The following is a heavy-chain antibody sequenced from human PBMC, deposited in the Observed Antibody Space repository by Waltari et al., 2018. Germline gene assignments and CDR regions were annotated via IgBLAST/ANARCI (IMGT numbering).Heavy chain of an antibody. CDR1: GGSISSYY. CDR2: IYYSGST. CDR3: ASTSYYYDSSGYKGWFDP. Sequence: QMQLQESGPGLVKPSETLSLTCTVSGGSISSYYWSWIRQPPGKGLEWIGYIYYSGSTNYNPSLKSRVTISVDTSKNQFSLKLSSVTAADTAVYYCASTSYYYDSSGYKGWFDPWGQGTLVTVSS. J-gene: IGHJ5*02. D-gene: IGHD3-22*01. V-gene: IGHV4-59*01.